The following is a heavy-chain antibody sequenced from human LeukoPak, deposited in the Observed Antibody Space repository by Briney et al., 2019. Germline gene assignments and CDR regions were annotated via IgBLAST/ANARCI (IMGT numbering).Heavy chain of an antibody. J-gene: IGHJ6*03. Sequence: ASETLSLTCTVSGGSISSYYWSWIRQPAGKGLEWIGRIYTSGSTNYNPSLKSRVTMSVDTSKNQFSLKLSSVTAADTAVYYCARDLPGTRRGGHYYYMDVWGKGTTVTVSS. CDR3: ARDLPGTRRGGHYYYMDV. CDR2: IYTSGST. CDR1: GGSISSYY. D-gene: IGHD1/OR15-1a*01. V-gene: IGHV4-4*07.